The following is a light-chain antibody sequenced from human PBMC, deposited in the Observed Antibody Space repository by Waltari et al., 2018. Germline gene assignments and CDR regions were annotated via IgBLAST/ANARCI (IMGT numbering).Light chain of an antibody. J-gene: IGLJ3*02. Sequence: QSALTQPRSVSGSPGPSVTIPCTGTSRDVGGYNYFSWYQPPPGKAPKLMIYDVTKRPSGVPARFSGSRSGNTASLTISGLQAEDEADYYCCSYAGSSTMFGGGTKLTVL. CDR3: CSYAGSSTM. V-gene: IGLV2-11*01. CDR2: DVT. CDR1: SRDVGGYNY.